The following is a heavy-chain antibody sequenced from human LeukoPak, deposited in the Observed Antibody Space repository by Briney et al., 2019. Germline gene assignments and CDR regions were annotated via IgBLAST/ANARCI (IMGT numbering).Heavy chain of an antibody. J-gene: IGHJ4*02. Sequence: SVKVSCKTSGGTFSSSAITWVRQAPGQGIEWMGRIVPVLNITTYAQKFQGSVTITADTSTSTVYMELSSLRSEETAVYYCARQWELLGYYFDYWGQGTLVTVSS. D-gene: IGHD1-26*01. V-gene: IGHV1-69*04. CDR1: GGTFSSSA. CDR2: IVPVLNIT. CDR3: ARQWELLGYYFDY.